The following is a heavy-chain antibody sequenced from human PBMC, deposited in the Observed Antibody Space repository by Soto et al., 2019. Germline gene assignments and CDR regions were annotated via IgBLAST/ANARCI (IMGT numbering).Heavy chain of an antibody. V-gene: IGHV4-4*02. CDR2: IYYTGTT. CDR1: GALMDSVFW. CDR3: VSWGGLLHPRLY. D-gene: IGHD2-15*01. Sequence: QLHLQESGPGLVKPSGTLSLTCAVSGALMDSVFWWTWVRQSPGKGLEWIGEIYYTGTTNYNPSLESRLTLSIDMSHKPVSSQLTSVNAADTSLYDCVSWGGLLHPRLYWGKGAQVIVSA. J-gene: IGHJ4*02.